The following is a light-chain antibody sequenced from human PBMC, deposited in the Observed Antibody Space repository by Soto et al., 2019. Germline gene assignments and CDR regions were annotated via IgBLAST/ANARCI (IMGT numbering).Light chain of an antibody. CDR2: DVS. V-gene: IGKV1-5*01. J-gene: IGKJ1*01. CDR1: QSFSSE. Sequence: DIQMTQSPSTLSASVGDRVTITCRASQSFSSELAWYQQKPGKAPTLLISDVSNLQSGIPSRFSGSGSGTEFTLSISSLQPDDFGTYYCQQKRAFGQRTKVEIK. CDR3: QQKRA.